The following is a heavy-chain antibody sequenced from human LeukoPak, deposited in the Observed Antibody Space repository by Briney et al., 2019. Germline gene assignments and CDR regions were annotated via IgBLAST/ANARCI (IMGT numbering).Heavy chain of an antibody. D-gene: IGHD5-18*01. Sequence: SETLSLTCTVSGGSISSYYWSWIRQPPGKGLQWIGYIHYSGSTNYNPSLKSRVTISVNMSKNQFSLRLSSVTAADTAVYYCARTTEGGYTYDYFYYYYMDVWGKGTTVTISS. CDR2: IHYSGST. V-gene: IGHV4-59*01. CDR3: ARTTEGGYTYDYFYYYYMDV. J-gene: IGHJ6*03. CDR1: GGSISSYY.